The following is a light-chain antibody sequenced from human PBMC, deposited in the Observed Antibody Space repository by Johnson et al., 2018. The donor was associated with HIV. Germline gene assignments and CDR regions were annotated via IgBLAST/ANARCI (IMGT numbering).Light chain of an antibody. V-gene: IGLV1-51*01. CDR1: SSNIGNNY. CDR2: DNN. J-gene: IGLJ1*01. CDR3: GTWDSSLSVYV. Sequence: HSVLTQPPSVSAAPGQKVTISCSGSSSNIGNNYVSWYQQLPGTAHKLLIYDNNKRPSGIPDRFSGSKSGTSATLGITGLQTGDEADYYCGTWDSSLSVYVFVTGTNVTVL.